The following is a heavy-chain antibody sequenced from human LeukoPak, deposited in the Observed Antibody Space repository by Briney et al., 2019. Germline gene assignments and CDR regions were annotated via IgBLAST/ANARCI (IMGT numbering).Heavy chain of an antibody. V-gene: IGHV1-18*04. CDR3: ARDRAQYYYGSGSYYNGNAFDI. Sequence: ASVKVSCKASGYTFTGYYMHWVRQAPRQGLEWMGWISAYNGNTNYAQKLQGRVTMTTDTSTSTAYMELRSLRSDDTAVYYCARDRAQYYYGSGSYYNGNAFDIWGQGTMVTVSS. J-gene: IGHJ3*02. CDR1: GYTFTGYY. CDR2: ISAYNGNT. D-gene: IGHD3-10*01.